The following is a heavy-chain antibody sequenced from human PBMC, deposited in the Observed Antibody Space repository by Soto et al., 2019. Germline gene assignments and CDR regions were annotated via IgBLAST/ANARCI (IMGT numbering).Heavy chain of an antibody. CDR2: IIPLFGIT. D-gene: IGHD2-2*01. CDR1: GGIFNSYS. V-gene: IGHV1-69*02. Sequence: QVQLVQSGAEVKKPGSSVKVSCKASGGIFNSYSVSWVRQAPGQGLEWMGRIIPLFGITNYAQKFQGRVMITADKSTDTAYMEENGLRSEDTALYYCAPFYGGDCTTTTCYGDFEYWGQGTLVTVTS. CDR3: APFYGGDCTTTTCYGDFEY. J-gene: IGHJ4*02.